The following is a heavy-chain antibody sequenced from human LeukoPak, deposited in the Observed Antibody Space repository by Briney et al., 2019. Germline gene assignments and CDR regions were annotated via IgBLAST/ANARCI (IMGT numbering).Heavy chain of an antibody. Sequence: GGSLRLSCAASGFTFNNYAMSWARQAPGKGLEWVSVISGSGGNTYYPESVKGRFTISRDNSKNTLYLQMNSLRAEDTATYYCAREGYCTSTSCYAGIDYWGQGTLVTVSS. CDR3: AREGYCTSTSCYAGIDY. CDR1: GFTFNNYA. D-gene: IGHD2-2*01. V-gene: IGHV3-23*01. CDR2: ISGSGGNT. J-gene: IGHJ4*02.